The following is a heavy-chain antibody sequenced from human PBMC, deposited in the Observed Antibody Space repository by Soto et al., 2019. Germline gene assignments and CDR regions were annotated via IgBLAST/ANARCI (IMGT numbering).Heavy chain of an antibody. Sequence: GGSLRLSCAASGFTFSSYAMHWVRQAPGKGLEWVAVISYDGSNKYYADSVKGRFTISRDNSKNTLYLQMNSLRAEDTAVYYCARADSSSWYGFPELWGQGTLVTVSS. V-gene: IGHV3-30-3*01. CDR3: ARADSSSWYGFPEL. D-gene: IGHD6-13*01. J-gene: IGHJ4*02. CDR1: GFTFSSYA. CDR2: ISYDGSNK.